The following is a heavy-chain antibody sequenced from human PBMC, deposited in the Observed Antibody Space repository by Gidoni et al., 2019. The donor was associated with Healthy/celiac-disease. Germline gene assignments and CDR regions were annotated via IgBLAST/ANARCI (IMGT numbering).Heavy chain of an antibody. CDR2: ISSSGSTI. CDR3: ARSLRSELLLEYFQH. D-gene: IGHD1-26*01. Sequence: QVQLVESGGGLVKPGGSLRPSGAASRLTFSDYYMSWVRQAPGKGLEWVSYISSSGSTIYYADSVKGRFTISRDNAKNSLYLQMNSLRAEDTAVYYCARSLRSELLLEYFQHWGQGTLVTVSS. V-gene: IGHV3-11*01. CDR1: RLTFSDYY. J-gene: IGHJ1*01.